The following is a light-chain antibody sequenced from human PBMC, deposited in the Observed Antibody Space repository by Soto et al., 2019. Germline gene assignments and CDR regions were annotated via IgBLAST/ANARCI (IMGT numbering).Light chain of an antibody. Sequence: DIPMTQSPSTLSASVGDRVTTTCRASQSIGRFLAWYQHQPGKAPKLLIYDASTLESGVPSRFSGTGSGTEFTFSITSLQPEDFGTYYCQQCYMGWTFGQGTKVDFK. CDR3: QQCYMGWT. V-gene: IGKV1-5*01. CDR2: DAS. J-gene: IGKJ1*01. CDR1: QSIGRF.